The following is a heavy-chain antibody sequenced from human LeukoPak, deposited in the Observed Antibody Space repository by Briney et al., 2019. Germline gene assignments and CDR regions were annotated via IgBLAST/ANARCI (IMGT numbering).Heavy chain of an antibody. CDR3: ARSRSSGYWVALDAFEI. Sequence: ASVKVSCKASGYTFTGYYMHWVRQAPGQGLEWMGWINPNSGGTNYAQKFQGRVTMTRDTSISTAYMELSRLRSDDTAVYYCARSRSSGYWVALDAFEIWGQGTMVTVSS. J-gene: IGHJ3*02. CDR1: GYTFTGYY. D-gene: IGHD3-22*01. CDR2: INPNSGGT. V-gene: IGHV1-2*02.